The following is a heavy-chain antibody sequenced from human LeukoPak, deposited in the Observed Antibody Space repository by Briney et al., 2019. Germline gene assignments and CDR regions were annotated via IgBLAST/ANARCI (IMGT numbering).Heavy chain of an antibody. D-gene: IGHD1-7*01. CDR3: ARDRIRGITGTNWFDP. CDR2: IYHSGST. J-gene: IGHJ5*02. Sequence: SKTLSLTCTVSGYSISSGYYWGWIRQPPGKGLEWIGSIYHSGSTYYNPSLKSRVTISVDTSKNQFSLKLSSVTAADTAVYYCARDRIRGITGTNWFDPWGQGTLVTVSS. V-gene: IGHV4-38-2*02. CDR1: GYSISSGYY.